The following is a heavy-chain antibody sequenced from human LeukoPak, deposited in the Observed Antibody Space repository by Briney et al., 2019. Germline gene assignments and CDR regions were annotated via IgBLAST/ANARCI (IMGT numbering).Heavy chain of an antibody. CDR3: ASPGTYYYGSGSYGWYFDL. CDR1: GGTFSSYA. D-gene: IGHD3-10*01. Sequence: SVKVSCKASGGTFSSYAISWVRQAPGQGLEWMGGIIPIFGTANYAQKFQGRVTITADESTSTTYMKLSSLRSEDTAVYYCASPGTYYYGSGSYGWYFDLWGRGTLVTVSS. CDR2: IIPIFGTA. V-gene: IGHV1-69*13. J-gene: IGHJ2*01.